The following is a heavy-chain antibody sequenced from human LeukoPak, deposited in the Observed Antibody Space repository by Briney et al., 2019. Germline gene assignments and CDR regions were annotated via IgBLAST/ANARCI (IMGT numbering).Heavy chain of an antibody. J-gene: IGHJ5*02. CDR2: INHSGST. V-gene: IGHV4-34*01. CDR1: GGSFSGYY. CDR3: ARGRRGRAWFDP. Sequence: SETLSLTCAVYGGSFSGYYWSWIRQPPGKGLEWIGEINHSGSTNYNPSLKSRVTISVDTSKNQFSLKLSSVTAADTAVYYCARGRRGRAWFDPWGQGTLVTVSS.